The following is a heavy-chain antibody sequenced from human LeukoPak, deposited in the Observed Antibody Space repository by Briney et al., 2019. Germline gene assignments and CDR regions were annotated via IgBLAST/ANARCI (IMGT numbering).Heavy chain of an antibody. D-gene: IGHD3-3*01. V-gene: IGHV3-21*01. CDR2: ISSSSSYI. Sequence: GGSLRPSCAASGFTFSSYSMNWVRQAPGKRLEWVSSISSSSSYIYYADSVKGRFTISRDNAKNSLYLQMNSLRAEDTAVYYCARPGVDRRGNWFDPWGQGTLVTVSS. J-gene: IGHJ5*02. CDR3: ARPGVDRRGNWFDP. CDR1: GFTFSSYS.